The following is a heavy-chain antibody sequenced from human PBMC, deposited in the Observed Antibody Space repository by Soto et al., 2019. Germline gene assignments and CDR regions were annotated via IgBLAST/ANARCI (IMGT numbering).Heavy chain of an antibody. D-gene: IGHD2-15*01. J-gene: IGHJ5*02. V-gene: IGHV4-59*01. CDR3: ARGTPGVVVVAATPWFDP. CDR1: GCSLSSFY. CDR2: IYYSGST. Sequence: SETPCLTWTFAGCSLSSFYLILLRQPPGKGLEWIGYIYYSGSTNYNPSLKSRVTISVDTSKNQFSLKLSSVTAADTAVYYCARGTPGVVVVAATPWFDPWGQGTLVTVSS.